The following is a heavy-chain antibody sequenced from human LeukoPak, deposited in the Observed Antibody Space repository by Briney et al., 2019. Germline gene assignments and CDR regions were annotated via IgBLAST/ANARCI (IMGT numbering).Heavy chain of an antibody. CDR2: ITTSSSYI. CDR3: ATDIVGAPGY. V-gene: IGHV3-21*01. J-gene: IGHJ4*02. Sequence: PGGSLRLSCATSGFTFRSYSMNWVRQAPGKGLEWVSSITTSSSYIYYAGSVKGQFTISRDDAKNSLYLQMNSLRAADTALYYCATDIVGAPGYWGQGTLVTVSS. CDR1: GFTFRSYS. D-gene: IGHD1-26*01.